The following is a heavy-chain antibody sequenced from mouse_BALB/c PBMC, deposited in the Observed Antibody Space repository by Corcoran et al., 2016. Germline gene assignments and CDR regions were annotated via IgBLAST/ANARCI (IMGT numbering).Heavy chain of an antibody. J-gene: IGHJ3*01. V-gene: IGHV1S136*01. CDR1: GYTFTSYV. CDR2: INPYNDGT. CDR3: ARVIKITTAGFAY. Sequence: EVQLQQSGPELVKPGASVKMSCKASGYTFTSYVMNWVKQKPGQGLEWIGYINPYNDGTKYNEKFKGKATLTSDKSSSTAYMELSSLTSEDSAVYYCARVIKITTAGFAYWGQGTLVTVSA. D-gene: IGHD1-2*01.